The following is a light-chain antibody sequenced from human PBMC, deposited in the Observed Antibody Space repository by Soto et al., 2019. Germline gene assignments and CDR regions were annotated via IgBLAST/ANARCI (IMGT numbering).Light chain of an antibody. Sequence: EVVLTQFPGTLSLSPGERATLSCRASQTITGTYLAWYQQKPGQAPRLLIHGASTRATGIPDRFSGGGTGTDFNLNISRVEPEDFAMYYCQQYGSSSITFGQGTRLEIK. CDR3: QQYGSSSIT. V-gene: IGKV3-20*01. CDR1: QTITGTY. J-gene: IGKJ5*01. CDR2: GAS.